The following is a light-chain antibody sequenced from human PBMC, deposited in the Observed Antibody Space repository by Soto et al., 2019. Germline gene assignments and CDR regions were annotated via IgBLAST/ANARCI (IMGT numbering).Light chain of an antibody. J-gene: IGLJ3*02. V-gene: IGLV4-60*03. Sequence: QAVVTQSSSASASLGSSVKLTCTLNTGHTSYIIAWHQQLTGKAPRFLMKIEGSGTYSKGSGVPDRFSGSSSGADRHLTISNLQSEDEADYYCETWDFDTRVFGGGTKLTVL. CDR1: TGHTSYI. CDR3: ETWDFDTRV. CDR2: IEGSGTY.